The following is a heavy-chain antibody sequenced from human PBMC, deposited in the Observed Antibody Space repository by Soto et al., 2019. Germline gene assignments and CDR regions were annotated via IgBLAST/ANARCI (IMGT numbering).Heavy chain of an antibody. V-gene: IGHV3-48*03. D-gene: IGHD3-3*01. CDR2: ISSSGSTI. J-gene: IGHJ4*02. CDR1: GFTFSSYE. Sequence: EVQLVESGGGLVQPGGSLRLSCAASGFTFSSYEMNWVRQAPGKGLEWVSYISSSGSTIYYADSVKGRFTISRDNAKNSLYLQMNSLRAEDTAVYYCATADYDFWSGYPYWGQGTLVTVSS. CDR3: ATADYDFWSGYPY.